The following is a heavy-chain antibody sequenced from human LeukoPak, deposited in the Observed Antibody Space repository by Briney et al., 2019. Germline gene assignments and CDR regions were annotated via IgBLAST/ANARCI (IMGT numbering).Heavy chain of an antibody. Sequence: PGGSLRLSCAASGFTFSSYGMHWVRQAPGKGLEWVAVISHDGSNKYYADSVKGRFTISRDNSKNTLYLQMNSLRAEDTAVYYCAKDFLDFWSGCDYWGQGTLVTVSS. D-gene: IGHD3-3*01. CDR1: GFTFSSYG. CDR2: ISHDGSNK. V-gene: IGHV3-30*18. J-gene: IGHJ4*02. CDR3: AKDFLDFWSGCDY.